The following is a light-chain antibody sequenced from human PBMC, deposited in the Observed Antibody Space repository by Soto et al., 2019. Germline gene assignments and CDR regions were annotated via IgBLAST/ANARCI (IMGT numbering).Light chain of an antibody. Sequence: DIQMTQSPSSLSASVEDRVIITCRASQSISNHLNWYQQKPGKALKLLIFAASSLQSGVPSRFSGSRSGPDFTLTISSLRPEDFATYYCQKSYSSPPTFGQRTKVDIK. CDR1: QSISNH. V-gene: IGKV1-39*01. CDR2: AAS. J-gene: IGKJ1*01. CDR3: QKSYSSPPT.